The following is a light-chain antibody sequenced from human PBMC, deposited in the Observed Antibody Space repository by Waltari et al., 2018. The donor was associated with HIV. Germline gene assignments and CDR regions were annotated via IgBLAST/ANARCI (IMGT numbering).Light chain of an antibody. CDR2: RNN. J-gene: IGLJ2*01. CDR3: ATWDDSLSGPV. Sequence: QSMLTQPPSASGTPGQRVTISCSGSSSHIGTNYVYWYQHLPGTAPKLLIYRNNQRPSGVPDRFSGSKSGTSASLAISGLRSEDEADYYCATWDDSLSGPVFGGGTKLTVL. CDR1: SSHIGTNY. V-gene: IGLV1-47*01.